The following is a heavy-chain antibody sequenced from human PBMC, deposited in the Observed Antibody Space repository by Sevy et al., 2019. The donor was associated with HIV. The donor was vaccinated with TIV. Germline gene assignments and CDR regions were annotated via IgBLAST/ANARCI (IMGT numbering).Heavy chain of an antibody. CDR3: ARDLPPSATTVAHFDC. D-gene: IGHD4-17*01. Sequence: GGSLRLSCAASGFIFSSYEMNWVRQAPGKGLEWVSYISNSGTTIYYSDSVKGRFTISRDNARNSLYLQMNSLRAEDTAVYYCARDLPPSATTVAHFDCWGQGTLDTVSS. V-gene: IGHV3-48*03. CDR2: ISNSGTTI. CDR1: GFIFSSYE. J-gene: IGHJ4*02.